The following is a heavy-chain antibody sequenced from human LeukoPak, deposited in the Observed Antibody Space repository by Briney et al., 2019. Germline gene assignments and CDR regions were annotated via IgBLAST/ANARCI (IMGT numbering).Heavy chain of an antibody. D-gene: IGHD6-19*01. CDR3: ARFEAVAGEYYFDY. CDR2: INSDGSST. J-gene: IGHJ4*02. CDR1: GFTFSSYW. V-gene: IGHV3-74*01. Sequence: GGSLRLSCAASGFTFSSYWMHWVRQAPGKGLVWVSRINSDGSSTSYADSVKGRFTISRDNAKNTLYLQMNSLRAEDTAVYYCARFEAVAGEYYFDYWGQGTLVTVSS.